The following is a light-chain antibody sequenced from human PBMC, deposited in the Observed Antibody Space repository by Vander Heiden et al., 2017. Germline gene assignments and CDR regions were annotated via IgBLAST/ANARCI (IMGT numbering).Light chain of an antibody. V-gene: IGKV1-39*01. CDR3: QQYDSKPTWT. CDR1: QNISSY. Sequence: DIQMTQSPSSLSASVGDRVTITCRASQNISSYLNWYQQKPGNAPKLLIYAASSLQSGVPSRFSGSGSGTDFTLTISSLQPEDFAPYYCQQYDSKPTWTFGQGTKVEIK. J-gene: IGKJ1*01. CDR2: AAS.